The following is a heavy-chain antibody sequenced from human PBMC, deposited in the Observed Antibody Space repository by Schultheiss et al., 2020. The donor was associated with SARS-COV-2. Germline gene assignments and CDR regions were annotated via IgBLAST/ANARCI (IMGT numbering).Heavy chain of an antibody. J-gene: IGHJ6*02. V-gene: IGHV3-33*08. D-gene: IGHD6-13*01. CDR3: ARDREYSSSWYVSYYYYYGMDV. Sequence: GESLKISCAASGFTFSGSAMHWVRQAPGKGLEWVAVIWYDGSNKYYADSVKGRFTISRDNSRDTVSLQMNSLRAEDTAVYYCARDREYSSSWYVSYYYYYGMDVWGQGTTVTVSS. CDR2: IWYDGSNK. CDR1: GFTFSGSA.